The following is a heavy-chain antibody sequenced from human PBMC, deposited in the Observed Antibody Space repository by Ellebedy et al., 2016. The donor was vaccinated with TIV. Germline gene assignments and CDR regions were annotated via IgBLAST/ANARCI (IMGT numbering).Heavy chain of an antibody. J-gene: IGHJ5*02. CDR3: ARKSIAARPEDWFDP. Sequence: GESLKISXKGSGYSFTSYWISWVRQMPGKGLEWMGRIDPSDSYTNYSPSFQGHVTISADKSISTAYLQWSSLKASDTAMYYCARKSIAARPEDWFDPWGQGTLVTVSS. V-gene: IGHV5-10-1*01. CDR2: IDPSDSYT. D-gene: IGHD6-6*01. CDR1: GYSFTSYW.